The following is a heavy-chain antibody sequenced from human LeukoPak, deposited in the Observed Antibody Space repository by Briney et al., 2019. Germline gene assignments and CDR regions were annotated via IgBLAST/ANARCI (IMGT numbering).Heavy chain of an antibody. CDR3: ARDVPASMTTAYFDS. J-gene: IGHJ4*02. CDR2: ISAYTGNT. Sequence: ASVKVTCKVCRYIFTSFGMRWLRQAAGQEVEGMGFISAYTGNTNYAQKVQGRVTMTTDTSTSTAYMELRSMRSDDTAVYYCARDVPASMTTAYFDSWGQGTLVTVSS. V-gene: IGHV1-18*01. CDR1: RYIFTSFG. D-gene: IGHD4-17*01.